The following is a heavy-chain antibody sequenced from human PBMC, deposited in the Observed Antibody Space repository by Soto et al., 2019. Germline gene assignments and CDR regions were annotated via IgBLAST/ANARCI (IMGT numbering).Heavy chain of an antibody. CDR3: ARVLKPNCSSTNCYNYYYYGMDV. Sequence: ASVKVSCKASGYTFSAYYTHWVRQAPGQGLEWMGWINPNSGGTNYAQKFQGRVTMTRDTSISTAYMELSRLRSDDTAVYYCARVLKPNCSSTNCYNYYYYGMDVWGQGTTVTVSS. J-gene: IGHJ6*02. CDR1: GYTFSAYY. D-gene: IGHD2-2*02. V-gene: IGHV1-2*02. CDR2: INPNSGGT.